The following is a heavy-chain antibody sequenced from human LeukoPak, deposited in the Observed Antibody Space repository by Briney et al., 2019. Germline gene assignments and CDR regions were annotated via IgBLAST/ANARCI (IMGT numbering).Heavy chain of an antibody. J-gene: IGHJ3*02. V-gene: IGHV4-59*01. D-gene: IGHD3-22*01. CDR3: ARHYYDSSGYYKEGTDI. Sequence: SETLSLTCTVSGGSIIIYYWSWIRQPPGKGLEWIGYIYYSGSTNYNPSLKSRVTISVDTSKNQFSLKLSSVAAADTAVYYCARHYYDSSGYYKEGTDIWGQGTMVTVSS. CDR1: GGSIIIYY. CDR2: IYYSGST.